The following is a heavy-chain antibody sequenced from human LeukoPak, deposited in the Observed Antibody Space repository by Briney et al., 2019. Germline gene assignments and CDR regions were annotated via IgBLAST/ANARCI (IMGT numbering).Heavy chain of an antibody. J-gene: IGHJ4*02. Sequence: PGGSLRLSCAASGFTFSSYAMSWVRQAPGKGLEWVSVIYSGGSTYYADSVKGRFTISRDNSKNTLYLQMNSLRAEDTAVYYCARGGTMIVVGGFDYWGQGTLVTVSS. CDR2: IYSGGST. CDR1: GFTFSSYA. V-gene: IGHV3-66*01. CDR3: ARGGTMIVVGGFDY. D-gene: IGHD3-22*01.